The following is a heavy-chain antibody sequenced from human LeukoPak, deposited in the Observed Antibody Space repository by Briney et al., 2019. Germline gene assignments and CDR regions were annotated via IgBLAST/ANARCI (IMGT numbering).Heavy chain of an antibody. Sequence: PSETLSLTCTVSGGSIGSYYWSWIRQPAGKGLEWIGRIYTSGGTVYNPSLKSRVTMSVDTSKNQFSLKLSSVTAADTAVYYCARHVIIGREQQLTQSFDYWGQGTLVTVSS. J-gene: IGHJ4*02. CDR3: ARHVIIGREQQLTQSFDY. D-gene: IGHD6-13*01. CDR1: GGSIGSYY. CDR2: IYTSGGT. V-gene: IGHV4-4*07.